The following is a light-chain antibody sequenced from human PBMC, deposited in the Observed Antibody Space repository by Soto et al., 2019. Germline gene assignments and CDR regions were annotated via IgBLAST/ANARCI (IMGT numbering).Light chain of an antibody. V-gene: IGLV1-40*01. CDR2: GNS. CDR1: SSNIGAGYD. J-gene: IGLJ1*01. Sequence: QAVLTQPPSVSGAPGQRVTISCTGSSSNIGAGYDVHWYQQLPGTAPKLLIYGNSNRPSGVPDRFSGSKSATSASLAITGLQAEDEADYYCQSYDSSLGNVFGTGTKLTVL. CDR3: QSYDSSLGNV.